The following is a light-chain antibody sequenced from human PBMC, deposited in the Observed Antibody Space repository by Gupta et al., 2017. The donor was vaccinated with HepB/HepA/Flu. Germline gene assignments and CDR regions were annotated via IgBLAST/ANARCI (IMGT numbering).Light chain of an antibody. J-gene: IGLJ2*01. CDR3: TAHANSSDVL. Sequence: GSPGQTVTISCTGTISDIGVYKYVSWYQHDTANAPRLMIYEVYKRPSGVPDRFSGSKSGNTASLTVSVLKPEDEADYYCTAHANSSDVLFGGGTKLTVL. CDR2: EVY. CDR1: ISDIGVYKY. V-gene: IGLV2-8*01.